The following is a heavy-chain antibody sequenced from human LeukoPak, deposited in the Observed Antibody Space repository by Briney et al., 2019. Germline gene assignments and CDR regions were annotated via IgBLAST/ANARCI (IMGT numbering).Heavy chain of an antibody. V-gene: IGHV4-31*03. CDR1: GGSISSGGYY. CDR3: ARDMTDWWFDP. J-gene: IGHJ5*02. CDR2: IYYSGST. D-gene: IGHD3-9*01. Sequence: PSETLPLTCTVSGGSISSGGYYWSWIRQHPGKGLEWIGYIYYSGSTHYNPSLKSRVTISVDTSKNQFSLKLSSVTAADTAVYYCARDMTDWWFDPWGQGTLVTVSS.